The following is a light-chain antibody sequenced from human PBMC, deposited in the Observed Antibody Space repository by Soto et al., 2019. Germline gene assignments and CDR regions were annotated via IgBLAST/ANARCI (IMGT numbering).Light chain of an antibody. Sequence: QSVLTQPPSASGTPGQRVVFSCSGSSSNIGSNTVNWYQQLPGTAPKLLIYSDNQRPSGVPDRFSGSKSGTSASLAISGLQSEDEADYYSAAWDDSLNGYVFGTGTKVTVL. CDR3: AAWDDSLNGYV. CDR2: SDN. V-gene: IGLV1-44*01. J-gene: IGLJ1*01. CDR1: SSNIGSNT.